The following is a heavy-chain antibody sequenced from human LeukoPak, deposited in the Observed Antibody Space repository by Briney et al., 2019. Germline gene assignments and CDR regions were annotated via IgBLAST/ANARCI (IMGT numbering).Heavy chain of an antibody. CDR2: IITSGSTV. J-gene: IGHJ4*02. CDR3: ATYRQIQVSFEF. V-gene: IGHV3-48*03. D-gene: IGHD5-18*01. CDR1: GFTSSGYE. Sequence: GGSLRFSCEAPGFTSSGYEMNWVRQAQGKGLEWVSYIITSGSTVYYADSVKGRFTISRDNSKNTLSLQMDSLRAEDTAIYYCATYRQIQVSFEFWGQGTLVTVSS.